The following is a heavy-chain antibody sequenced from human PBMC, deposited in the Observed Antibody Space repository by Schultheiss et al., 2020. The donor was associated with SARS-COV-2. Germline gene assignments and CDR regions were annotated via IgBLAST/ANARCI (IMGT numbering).Heavy chain of an antibody. CDR3: ARELPPDAFDI. CDR2: IYSGGST. D-gene: IGHD3-10*01. CDR1: GFTFSSYA. Sequence: GGSLRLSCAASGFTFSSYAMSWVRQAPGKGLEWVSVIYSGGSTYYADSVKGRFTISRDNSKNSLYLQMNSLRAEDTAVYYCARELPPDAFDIWGQGTMVTVSS. V-gene: IGHV3-23*03. J-gene: IGHJ3*02.